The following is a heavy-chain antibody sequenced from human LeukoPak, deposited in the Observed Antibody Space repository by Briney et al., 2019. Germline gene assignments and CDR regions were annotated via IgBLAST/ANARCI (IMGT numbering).Heavy chain of an antibody. J-gene: IGHJ4*02. CDR1: GFTFSTQG. Sequence: GGTLRLSCAASGFTFSTQGMHWVRQAPGNGREWVALIWYDGSNKYYADSVKGRFTISRDNSKNTLYLQMNSLRVEDTAVCYCARDLRKGSYFDCWGQGTLVTVSS. CDR2: IWYDGSNK. CDR3: ARDLRKGSYFDC. V-gene: IGHV3-33*01. D-gene: IGHD3-10*01.